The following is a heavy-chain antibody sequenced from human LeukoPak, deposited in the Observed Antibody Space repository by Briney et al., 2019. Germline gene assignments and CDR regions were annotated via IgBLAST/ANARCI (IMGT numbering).Heavy chain of an antibody. V-gene: IGHV5-51*01. J-gene: IGHJ4*02. CDR2: IYPGDSDT. CDR1: GYSFTNYW. Sequence: GESLKISCKGSGYSFTNYWIGWVRQMPGKGLEWMGIIYPGDSDTRYSPSFQGQVTISADKSISTAYLQWSGLKASDTAMYYCARHRNNVGFDYWGQGTLVTVSS. CDR3: ARHRNNVGFDY. D-gene: IGHD1/OR15-1a*01.